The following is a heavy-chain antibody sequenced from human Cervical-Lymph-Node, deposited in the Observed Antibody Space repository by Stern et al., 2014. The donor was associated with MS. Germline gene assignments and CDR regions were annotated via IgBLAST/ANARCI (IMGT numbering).Heavy chain of an antibody. D-gene: IGHD6-6*01. CDR1: GYSFTGLY. CDR3: ATVYSSSGYFDY. J-gene: IGHJ4*02. Sequence: QVQLVQSGAEVKKPGASVRVSCKTSGYSFTGLYMHWVRQAPGQGLEWMGRINPYTGATDYAQKFQGRVTMTRDTSISTAYMELSSLKSDDTAVYYCATVYSSSGYFDYWGQGTPVTVSS. CDR2: INPYTGAT. V-gene: IGHV1-2*06.